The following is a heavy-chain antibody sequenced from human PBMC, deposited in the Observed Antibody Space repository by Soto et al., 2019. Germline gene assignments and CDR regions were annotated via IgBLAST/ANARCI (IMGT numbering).Heavy chain of an antibody. V-gene: IGHV3-30*18. D-gene: IGHD2-15*01. Sequence: QVQLVESGGGVVQPGRSLRLSCAASGFTFSTYGMHWVRQAPGKGLEWVAVISYDGSNKYYADSVKGRFTISRDNSKNTLYLQMNSLRPEDTAVYYCAKDGSKDIVVVLAATLYFQHWGQGTLVTVSS. J-gene: IGHJ1*01. CDR1: GFTFSTYG. CDR2: ISYDGSNK. CDR3: AKDGSKDIVVVLAATLYFQH.